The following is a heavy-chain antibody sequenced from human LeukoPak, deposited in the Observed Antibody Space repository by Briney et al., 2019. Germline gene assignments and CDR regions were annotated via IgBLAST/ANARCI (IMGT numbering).Heavy chain of an antibody. Sequence: GGSLRLSCAASGFTFSSYAMSWVRQAPGKGLEWVSAISGSGGSTYYADSVKGRFTISRDNSKNTLYLQMNSLRAEDTAVYYCAKGYSGSYAPSLYFDYWGQGTLSPSPQ. V-gene: IGHV3-23*01. CDR1: GFTFSSYA. CDR2: ISGSGGST. D-gene: IGHD1-26*01. CDR3: AKGYSGSYAPSLYFDY. J-gene: IGHJ4*02.